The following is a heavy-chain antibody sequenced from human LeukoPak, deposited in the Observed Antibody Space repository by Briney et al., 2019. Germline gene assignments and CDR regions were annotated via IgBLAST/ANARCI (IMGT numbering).Heavy chain of an antibody. CDR2: IYPGDSDT. CDR1: GYSFTSYW. J-gene: IGHJ4*02. D-gene: IGHD2-15*01. V-gene: IGHV5-51*01. CDR3: ARHYCSGGSCYYYFDY. Sequence: PGESLKISCKGSGYSFTSYWIGWVRQMPGKGLEWMGIIYPGDSDTRYSPSFQGQVTISADKSISTAYLQWSSLKASDTAMYYCARHYCSGGSCYYYFDYWGQGTLVTVSP.